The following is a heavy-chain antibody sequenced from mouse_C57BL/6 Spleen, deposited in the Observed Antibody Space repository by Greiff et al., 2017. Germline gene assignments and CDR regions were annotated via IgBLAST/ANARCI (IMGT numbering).Heavy chain of an antibody. D-gene: IGHD1-1*01. V-gene: IGHV1-59*01. CDR3: AKERGSSYGYFDV. CDR1: GYTFTSYW. J-gene: IGHJ1*03. CDR2: IDPSDSYT. Sequence: QVQLQQPGAELVRPGTSVKLSCKASGYTFTSYWLHWVKQRPGQGLEWIGVIDPSDSYTNYNQKFKGKATLTVDTSSSTAYMQLSSLTSEDSAVYYCAKERGSSYGYFDVWGTGTTVTVSS.